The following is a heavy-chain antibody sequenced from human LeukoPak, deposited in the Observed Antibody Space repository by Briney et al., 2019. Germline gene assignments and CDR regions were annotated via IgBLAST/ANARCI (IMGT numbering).Heavy chain of an antibody. CDR3: ARHPLGGGSTRGAFDI. V-gene: IGHV5-51*01. J-gene: IGHJ3*02. D-gene: IGHD1-26*01. Sequence: GESLKISCKGSGYSFTSYWIGWVRQMPGKGLEWMGIIYPGDSDTRYSPSFQGQVTISADKSISTAYLQWSSLKASDTAMYYCARHPLGGGSTRGAFDIWGQGTMVTASS. CDR2: IYPGDSDT. CDR1: GYSFTSYW.